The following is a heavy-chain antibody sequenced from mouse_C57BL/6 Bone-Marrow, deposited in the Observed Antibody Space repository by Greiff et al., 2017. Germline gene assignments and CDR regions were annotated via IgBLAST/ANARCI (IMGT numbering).Heavy chain of an antibody. CDR3: ARESNYAMGY. CDR2: LDPSDSYT. D-gene: IGHD5-1*01. V-gene: IGHV1-69*01. CDR1: GYTFTSYW. J-gene: IGHJ4*01. Sequence: VQLQQPGAELVMPGASVKLSCKASGYTFTSYWLHWVKQRPGQGLEWIGELDPSDSYTNYNQKFKGKSTLTVDKSSSTADMQLSSLTSEDSAGYYCARESNYAMGYWCQGTSVTVSS.